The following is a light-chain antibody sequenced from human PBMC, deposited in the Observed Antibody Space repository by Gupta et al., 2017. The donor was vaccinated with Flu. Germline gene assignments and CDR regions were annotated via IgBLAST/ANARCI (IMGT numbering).Light chain of an antibody. J-gene: IGLJ3*02. CDR2: GNN. CDR1: TSNIGAGYD. CDR3: QSYDNSLSGSKV. V-gene: IGLV1-40*01. Sequence: QFVLTQPPSESGAPGQRVTISCPGSTSNIGAGYDVHWYQQVPGRAPKRLIFGNNNRPSGVADRFSGSKSGTSASLAIAGLQAEDEADYYCQSYDNSLSGSKVFGGGTKLTVL.